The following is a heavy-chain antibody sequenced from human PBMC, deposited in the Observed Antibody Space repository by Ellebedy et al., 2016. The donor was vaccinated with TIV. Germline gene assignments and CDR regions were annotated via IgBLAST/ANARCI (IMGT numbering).Heavy chain of an antibody. D-gene: IGHD1-14*01. CDR1: GFTFSSYD. CDR2: IGAAGDT. Sequence: PGGSLRLSCAASGFTFSSYDMHWVRQGSGNGLEWVSSIGAAGDTYYAGFVKGRVAISRENAKNSLYLQLNNVRVGDTAVYYCARATASFDYWGQGTLVTVSS. V-gene: IGHV3-13*01. J-gene: IGHJ4*02. CDR3: ARATASFDY.